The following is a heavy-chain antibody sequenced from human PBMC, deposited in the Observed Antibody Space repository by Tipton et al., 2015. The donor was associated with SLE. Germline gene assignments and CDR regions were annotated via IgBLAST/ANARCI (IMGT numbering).Heavy chain of an antibody. Sequence: QLVQSGAEVKKPGASMKVSCKASGYTFTDYYIHWLRQAPGQGLEWMGWISAYNGNTNYAQKLQGRVTMTTDTSTSTAYMELRSLRSDDTAVYYCARDRPYYDFWSGPGPWGQGTLVTVSS. D-gene: IGHD3-3*01. CDR2: ISAYNGNT. V-gene: IGHV1-18*04. CDR3: ARDRPYYDFWSGPGP. J-gene: IGHJ5*02. CDR1: GYTFTDYY.